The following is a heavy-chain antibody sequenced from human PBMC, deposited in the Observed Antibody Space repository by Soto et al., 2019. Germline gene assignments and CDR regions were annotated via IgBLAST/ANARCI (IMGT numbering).Heavy chain of an antibody. CDR1: GGSFSGCY. V-gene: IGHV4-34*01. J-gene: IGHJ5*02. Sequence: SETLSLTCAVYGGSFSGCYWSWIRQPPGKGLEWIGEINHSGSTNYNPSLKSRVTISVDTSKNQFSLKLSSVTAADTAVYYCARGVRFGDQLLTPEYNRFDPWGQGTLVTVSS. D-gene: IGHD2-2*01. CDR2: INHSGST. CDR3: ARGVRFGDQLLTPEYNRFDP.